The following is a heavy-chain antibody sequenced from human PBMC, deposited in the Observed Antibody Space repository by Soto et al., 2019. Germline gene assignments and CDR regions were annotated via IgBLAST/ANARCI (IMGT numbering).Heavy chain of an antibody. Sequence: QVYLVQSGAEVKKPGSSVKISCKASGGIFSSNTINWVRQAAGQGLEWLGGIIPLVGTANYAETFQGRVTITADKSTKTEYMELTSLRSEDTAVYYCASKAACGGDCYAFDSWGQGTLVTVSS. V-gene: IGHV1-69*06. CDR2: IIPLVGTA. D-gene: IGHD2-21*02. CDR3: ASKAACGGDCYAFDS. CDR1: GGIFSSNT. J-gene: IGHJ4*02.